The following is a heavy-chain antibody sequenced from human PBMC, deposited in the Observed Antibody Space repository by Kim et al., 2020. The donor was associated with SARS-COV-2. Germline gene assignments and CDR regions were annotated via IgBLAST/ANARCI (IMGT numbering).Heavy chain of an antibody. V-gene: IGHV1-2*02. D-gene: IGHD5-12*01. CDR2: T. Sequence: TNYAQKFQGRVTMTRDTSISTAYMELSRLRSDDTAVYYCARDGYNPPFDYWGQGTLVTVSS. J-gene: IGHJ4*02. CDR3: ARDGYNPPFDY.